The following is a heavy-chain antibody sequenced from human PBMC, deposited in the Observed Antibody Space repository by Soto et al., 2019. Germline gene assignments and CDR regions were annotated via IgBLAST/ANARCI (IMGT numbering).Heavy chain of an antibody. Sequence: EVQLVESGGGLVQPGGSLRLSCAASGFTFSNYAMSWVRQAPGKGLQWVSSISGSGVTTYYADSVKGRFAISRDNSRNTLYLQMSSLRVEDTAIYYCTKDQRFSWGQGALVSVSS. CDR2: ISGSGVTT. V-gene: IGHV3-23*04. CDR1: GFTFSNYA. CDR3: TKDQRFS. J-gene: IGHJ5*02.